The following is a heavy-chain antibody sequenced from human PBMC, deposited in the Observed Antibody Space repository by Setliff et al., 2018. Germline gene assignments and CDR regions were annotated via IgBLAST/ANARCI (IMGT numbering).Heavy chain of an antibody. V-gene: IGHV4-30-4*08. Sequence: SETLSLTCTVSGDSISSGDYFWSWIRQPPGKGLEWVAYIYHSGSAYYNPSLKSRVTMSVGTSKNQFSLHLTSVTAADTAVYYCAREVETSTSSDAFDVWGQGMMVTVSS. J-gene: IGHJ3*01. CDR1: GDSISSGDYF. D-gene: IGHD1-26*01. CDR3: AREVETSTSSDAFDV. CDR2: IYHSGSA.